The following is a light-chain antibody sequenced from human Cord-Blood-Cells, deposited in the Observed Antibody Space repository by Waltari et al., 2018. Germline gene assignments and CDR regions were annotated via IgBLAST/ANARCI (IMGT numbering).Light chain of an antibody. V-gene: IGKV4-1*01. Sequence: DIVMTQSPDYLAVSLGERATINCKSIQSVLYSYNNKYYLAWYQQKPGQPPKLLIYWASTRESGVPDRFSGSVSGTDFTLTISSLQAEDVAVYYCQQYYSTPTFGQGTKLEIK. CDR1: QSVLYSYNNKYY. CDR2: WAS. CDR3: QQYYSTPT. J-gene: IGKJ2*01.